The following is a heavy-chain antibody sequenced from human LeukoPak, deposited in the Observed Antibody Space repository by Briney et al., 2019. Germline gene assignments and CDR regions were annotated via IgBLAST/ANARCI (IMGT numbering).Heavy chain of an antibody. Sequence: SETLSLTCAVSGYSISSGYYWGWLRQPPGKGLEWIGSIYHSGSTYYNPSLKSRVTISVDTSKNQFSLKLSSVTAADTAVYYCARGEPVAMYYPNWFDPWGQGTLVTVSS. V-gene: IGHV4-38-2*01. CDR1: GYSISSGYY. D-gene: IGHD2-2*01. CDR3: ARGEPVAMYYPNWFDP. J-gene: IGHJ5*02. CDR2: IYHSGST.